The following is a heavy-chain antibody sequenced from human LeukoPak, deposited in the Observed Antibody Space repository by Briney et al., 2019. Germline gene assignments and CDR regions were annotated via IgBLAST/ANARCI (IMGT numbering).Heavy chain of an antibody. D-gene: IGHD2-21*01. CDR3: ARPHPYCGGDCYSFDY. V-gene: IGHV4-39*01. CDR1: GGAISSSSYY. Sequence: SETLSLTCTVSGGAISSSSYYWGWIRQPPGKGLEWIGSIYYSGSTYYNPSLKSRVTISVDTSKNKFSLKLSSVTAADTAVYYCARPHPYCGGDCYSFDYWGQGTLVTVSS. J-gene: IGHJ4*02. CDR2: IYYSGST.